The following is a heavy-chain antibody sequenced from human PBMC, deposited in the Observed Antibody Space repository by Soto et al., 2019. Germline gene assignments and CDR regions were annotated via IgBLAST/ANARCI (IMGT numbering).Heavy chain of an antibody. CDR1: GGSIINYY. Sequence: SETLSLTCTVSGGSIINYYWSWIRQPPGKGLEWIGYIYYSGTTSYNPSLRSRVTISVDTSKNQFSLKLSSVTAADTAVYYCARHVPYCSSTSQCAYGMDVWGQGTTVTVSS. D-gene: IGHD2-2*01. CDR3: ARHVPYCSSTSQCAYGMDV. V-gene: IGHV4-59*08. CDR2: IYYSGTT. J-gene: IGHJ6*02.